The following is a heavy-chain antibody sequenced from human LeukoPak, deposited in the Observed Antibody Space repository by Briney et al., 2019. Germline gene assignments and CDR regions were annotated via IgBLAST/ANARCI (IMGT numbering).Heavy chain of an antibody. V-gene: IGHV7-4-1*02. CDR2: INTNSGQP. J-gene: IGHJ5*02. CDR1: GYRFATYA. D-gene: IGHD6-13*01. Sequence: ASVKVSCKTSGYRFATYAITWVRQAPGQGLEWMGWINTNSGQPAYAQGFTGRFVFSLDTSVTTAYLQITSLKTEDTAVYYCARWVAAADPWGQGTLVTVSS. CDR3: ARWVAAADP.